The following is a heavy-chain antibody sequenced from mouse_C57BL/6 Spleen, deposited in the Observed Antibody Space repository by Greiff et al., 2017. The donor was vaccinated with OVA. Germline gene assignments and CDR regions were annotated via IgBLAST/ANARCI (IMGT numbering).Heavy chain of an antibody. CDR3: ASNTVVAREYFDY. Sequence: VKLQQSGAELAKPGASVKLSCKASGYTFTSYWMHWVKQRPGPGLELIGYINPSSGYPKYNQKFKDKATLTADKSSSTAYMQLSSLTYEDSAVYYCASNTVVAREYFDYWGQGTTLTVSS. CDR2: INPSSGYP. V-gene: IGHV1-7*01. CDR1: GYTFTSYW. J-gene: IGHJ2*01. D-gene: IGHD1-1*01.